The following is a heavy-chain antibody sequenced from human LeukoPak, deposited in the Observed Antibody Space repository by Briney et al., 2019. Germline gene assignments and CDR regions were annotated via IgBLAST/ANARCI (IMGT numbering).Heavy chain of an antibody. D-gene: IGHD1-26*01. Sequence: GGSLRLSCAASRFTFSSYSMNWVRQAPGKGLEWVSSISSSGSYIYYADSVKGRFTISRDNAKNSLYLQMGSLRAEDMAVYYCARALGELLWVDYWGQGTLVTVSS. CDR2: ISSSGSYI. V-gene: IGHV3-21*01. J-gene: IGHJ4*02. CDR3: ARALGELLWVDY. CDR1: RFTFSSYS.